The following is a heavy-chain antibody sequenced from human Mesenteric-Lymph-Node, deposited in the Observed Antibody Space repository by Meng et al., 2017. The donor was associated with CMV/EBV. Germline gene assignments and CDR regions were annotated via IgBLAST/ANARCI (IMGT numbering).Heavy chain of an antibody. CDR1: GYTFTSYD. J-gene: IGHJ5*02. D-gene: IGHD6-19*01. CDR3: ARRFNSVVAGDWFDP. V-gene: IGHV1-8*01. CDR2: MNPNSGRT. Sequence: ASVKVSCKASGYTFTSYDINWVRRATGQGLEWMGWMNPNSGRTAYAQKFQGRFTMTRDTFISTVYMELSNLRSEDTAMYYCARRFNSVVAGDWFDPWGQGTLVTVSS.